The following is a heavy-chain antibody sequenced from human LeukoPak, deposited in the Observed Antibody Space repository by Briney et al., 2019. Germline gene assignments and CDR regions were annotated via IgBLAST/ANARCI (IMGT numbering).Heavy chain of an antibody. V-gene: IGHV1-2*02. CDR2: INPNSGGT. CDR1: GYTFSGYY. CDR3: ARDLSWEPYYFDY. J-gene: IGHJ4*02. Sequence: ASVKVSCKASGYTFSGYYVHWVRQAPGQGLEWMGWINPNSGGTNYAQKFQGRVTMTRDTSISTAYMELSRLRSDDTAVYYCARDLSWEPYYFDYWGQGTLVTVSS. D-gene: IGHD1-26*01.